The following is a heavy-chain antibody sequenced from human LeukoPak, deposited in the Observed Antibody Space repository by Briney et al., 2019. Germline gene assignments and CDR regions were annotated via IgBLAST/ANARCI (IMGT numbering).Heavy chain of an antibody. Sequence: SETLSLTCTVSGGSISGYYWSWIRQPPGKGLEWIGYMYYSGSTNYNPSLKSRVTISVDTSKNQFSLKVTSVIAADTAVYYCARKGSSWHAPFDYWGQGTLVTVSS. V-gene: IGHV4-59*01. J-gene: IGHJ4*02. CDR3: ARKGSSWHAPFDY. CDR2: MYYSGST. CDR1: GGSISGYY. D-gene: IGHD6-13*01.